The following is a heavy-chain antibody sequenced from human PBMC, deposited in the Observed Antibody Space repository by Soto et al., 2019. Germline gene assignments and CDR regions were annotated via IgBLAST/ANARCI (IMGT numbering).Heavy chain of an antibody. V-gene: IGHV1-69*08. CDR1: GGTFSSYT. D-gene: IGHD6-13*01. Sequence: QVQLVQSGAEVKKPGSSVKVSCKASGGTFSSYTISWVRQAPGQGLEWMGRIIPILGIANYAQKFQGRVTITADKSTSTAYMELSSLRSEDTAVYYCARDRMYSSSWYFDYWGQGTLVTVSS. J-gene: IGHJ4*02. CDR2: IIPILGIA. CDR3: ARDRMYSSSWYFDY.